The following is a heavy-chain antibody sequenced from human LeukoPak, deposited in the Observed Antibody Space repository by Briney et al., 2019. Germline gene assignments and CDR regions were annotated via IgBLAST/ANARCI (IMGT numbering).Heavy chain of an antibody. CDR1: GFTYSNYA. D-gene: IGHD5-18*01. V-gene: IGHV3-23*01. CDR2: IHGSGHDT. Sequence: GGSLRLSCAASGFTYSNYAMSWVRQAPGQGLEWVSAIHGSGHDTFYADAVKGRFTVSRDNSKNTLYLQMNSLRAEDTAVYYCAKDLEARYSSSQDYFDYWGQGTLVTVSS. J-gene: IGHJ4*02. CDR3: AKDLEARYSSSQDYFDY.